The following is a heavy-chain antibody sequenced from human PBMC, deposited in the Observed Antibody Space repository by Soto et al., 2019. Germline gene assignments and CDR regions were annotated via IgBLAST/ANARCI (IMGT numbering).Heavy chain of an antibody. CDR3: AKFIAETEYFQH. CDR1: GFTFSSYA. D-gene: IGHD6-13*01. CDR2: ISGSGGST. Sequence: HPGGSLRLSCAASGFTFSSYAMSWVRQAPGKGLEWVSAISGSGGSTYYADSVKGRFTISRDNSKNTLYLQMNSLRAEDTAVYYCAKFIAETEYFQHWGQGTLVTVSS. V-gene: IGHV3-23*01. J-gene: IGHJ1*01.